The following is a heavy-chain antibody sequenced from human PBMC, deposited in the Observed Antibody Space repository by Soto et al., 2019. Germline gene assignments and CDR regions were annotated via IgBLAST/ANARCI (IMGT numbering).Heavy chain of an antibody. Sequence: ASVKVSCKASGGTFSSYAISWVRQASGQGLEWMGWISAYNGTTNYAQKLQGRVTMTTDTSTSTAYMELRSLRSDDTAVYYCARDSLRQQPVDYWGQGTLVTV. J-gene: IGHJ4*02. D-gene: IGHD6-13*01. V-gene: IGHV1-18*01. CDR3: ARDSLRQQPVDY. CDR1: GGTFSSYA. CDR2: ISAYNGTT.